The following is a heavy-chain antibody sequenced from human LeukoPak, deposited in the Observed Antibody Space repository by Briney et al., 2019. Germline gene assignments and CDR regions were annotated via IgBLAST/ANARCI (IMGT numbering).Heavy chain of an antibody. D-gene: IGHD3-22*01. CDR3: AAMSVVISDPLVFDY. V-gene: IGHV1-58*01. CDR1: GFTFISSA. Sequence: SVKVSCKASGFTFISSAVQWVRQARGQRLEWIGWIVVGSGNTNYAQKFQERVTITRDMSTSTAYMELSSLRSEDTAVYYCAAMSVVISDPLVFDYWGQGTLVTVSS. J-gene: IGHJ4*02. CDR2: IVVGSGNT.